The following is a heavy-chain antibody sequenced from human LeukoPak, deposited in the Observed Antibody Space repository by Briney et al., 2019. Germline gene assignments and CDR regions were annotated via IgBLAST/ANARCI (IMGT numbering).Heavy chain of an antibody. CDR1: GITLSNYD. V-gene: IGHV3-23*01. D-gene: IGHD3-22*01. CDR2: ISDSGSST. Sequence: AESLTLSCAVYGITLSNYDLSWVRQAPGKGLEWVAGISDSGSSTNYADSMKGRFTTSRDYHKQSTYLQMNSMRAADTAVYFCARRGVVIRVILAGFHTAAFYFDSWGQVALVTVSS. CDR3: ARRGVVIRVILAGFHTAAFYFDS. J-gene: IGHJ4*02.